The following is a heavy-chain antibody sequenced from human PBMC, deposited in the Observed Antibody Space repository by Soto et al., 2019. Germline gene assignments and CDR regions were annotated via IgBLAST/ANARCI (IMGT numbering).Heavy chain of an antibody. Sequence: QVQLQESGPGLVKPSGTLSLTCAVSGSSISSSNWWSWVRQPPGEGLEWIGEIHHDGSTNYNPSLKMPVTTSVVKPRHQFALTLSSVTAADTAVYYCARTPYGVPFASWGQGTLVTVSS. D-gene: IGHD4-17*01. CDR3: ARTPYGVPFAS. J-gene: IGHJ4*02. CDR2: IHHDGST. CDR1: GSSISSSNW. V-gene: IGHV4-4*02.